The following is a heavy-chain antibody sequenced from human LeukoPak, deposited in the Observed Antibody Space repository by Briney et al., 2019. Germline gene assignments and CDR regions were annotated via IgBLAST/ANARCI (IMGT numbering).Heavy chain of an antibody. D-gene: IGHD3-3*01. V-gene: IGHV3-30*04. CDR1: GFTFSTYA. J-gene: IGHJ4*02. CDR2: ISYDESNK. Sequence: PGGSLRLSCAASGFTFSTYAMHWVRQAPGKGLEWVAIISYDESNKYYADSVKGRFTISRDNSKNTLYLQMNSLRAEDTAVYHCARGPGADFWSGYYSKYYFDYWGQGTLVTVSS. CDR3: ARGPGADFWSGYYSKYYFDY.